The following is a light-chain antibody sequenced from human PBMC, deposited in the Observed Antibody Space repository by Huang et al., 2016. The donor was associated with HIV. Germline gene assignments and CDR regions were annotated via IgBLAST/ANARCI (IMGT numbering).Light chain of an antibody. CDR3: QQHSNWPSIT. J-gene: IGKJ5*01. CDR2: GAS. CDR1: QSVSGD. Sequence: EIVMTQSTTTVSVSPGERATLSCRASQSVSGDLAWYHQKPGQSPMLLIYGASIRATGSPARFSGSGSGTEFTLTISSPQSEDSGVYYCQQHSNWPSITFGQGTRLEIK. V-gene: IGKV3D-15*01.